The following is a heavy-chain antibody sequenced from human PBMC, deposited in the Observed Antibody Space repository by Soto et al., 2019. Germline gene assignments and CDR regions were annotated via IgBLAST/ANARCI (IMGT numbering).Heavy chain of an antibody. CDR3: ARDSTVTTLDY. Sequence: QVQLVQSGAEVKKPGASVKVSCEASGYTFTAYAISWVRQAPGQGLEWMGWISAYNGDTNYAQMLQGRVTMTTDTPTSTAYMELRSLRSDDTAVYYCARDSTVTTLDYWGQGTLVTVSS. J-gene: IGHJ4*02. CDR2: ISAYNGDT. D-gene: IGHD4-17*01. CDR1: GYTFTAYA. V-gene: IGHV1-18*01.